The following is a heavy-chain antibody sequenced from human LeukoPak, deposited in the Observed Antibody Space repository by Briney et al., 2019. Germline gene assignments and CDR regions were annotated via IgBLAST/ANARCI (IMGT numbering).Heavy chain of an antibody. CDR2: INRDGSGT. Sequence: GGSLRLSCAASGFTFSSYWMHWVRQAPGKGLVWVSRINRDGSGTSYVDSVKGRFTISRDNAKNTVYLQMNSLRAEDTAVYYCARDSNYGMDVWGQGTTVTVSS. J-gene: IGHJ6*02. CDR1: GFTFSSYW. V-gene: IGHV3-74*01. CDR3: ARDSNYGMDV.